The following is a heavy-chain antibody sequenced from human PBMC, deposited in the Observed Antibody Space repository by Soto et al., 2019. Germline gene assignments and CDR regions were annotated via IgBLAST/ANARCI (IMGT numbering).Heavy chain of an antibody. CDR1: GGSFSGYY. CDR2: INHSGST. D-gene: IGHD6-19*01. Sequence: SETLSLTCAVHGGSFSGYYWSWIRQPPGKGLEWIGEINHSGSTNYNPSLKSRVTISVDTSKNQFSLKLSSVTAADTAVYYCARGGRIAVAGTPHYYYDGMDVWGQGTTVT. CDR3: ARGGRIAVAGTPHYYYDGMDV. V-gene: IGHV4-34*01. J-gene: IGHJ6*02.